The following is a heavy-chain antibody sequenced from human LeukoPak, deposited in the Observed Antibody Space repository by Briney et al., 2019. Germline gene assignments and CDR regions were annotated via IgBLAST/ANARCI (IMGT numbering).Heavy chain of an antibody. CDR3: ARDPRGSQWTFFDY. CDR1: GGSISSYY. V-gene: IGHV4-59*12. Sequence: TSETLSLTCTVSGGSISSYYWSWIRQPPGKGLEWIGYIYYSGSTNYNPSLKSRVTISVDTSKNQFSLKLSSVTAADTAVYYCARDPRGSQWTFFDYWGQGTLVTVSS. CDR2: IYYSGST. D-gene: IGHD2-15*01. J-gene: IGHJ4*02.